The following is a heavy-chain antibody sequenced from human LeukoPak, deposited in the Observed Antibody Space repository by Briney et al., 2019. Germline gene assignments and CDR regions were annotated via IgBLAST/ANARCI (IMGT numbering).Heavy chain of an antibody. D-gene: IGHD3-9*01. CDR2: IYPGDSGT. J-gene: IGHJ4*02. CDR1: GYSFTSYW. CDR3: ASGYDIIESSFDY. V-gene: IGHV5-51*01. Sequence: GESLKISCKGSGYSFTSYWIGWVRQMPGKGLEWMGIIYPGDSGTRYSPSFQGQVTISADKSISTAYLQWSSLKASDTAMYYCASGYDIIESSFDYWGQETLVTVSS.